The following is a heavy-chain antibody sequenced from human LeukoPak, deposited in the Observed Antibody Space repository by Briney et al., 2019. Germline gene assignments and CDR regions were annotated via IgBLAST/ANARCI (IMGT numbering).Heavy chain of an antibody. J-gene: IGHJ4*02. Sequence: SETLSLTCTVSGGSISSYYWSWLRQPPGEGPEWIGYITYSGGTNYNPSLRSRVTISVDASKNQFSLKMNFATAADTAVYYCARGAGWWSHWGQGTLVTVSS. CDR3: ARGAGWWSH. V-gene: IGHV4-59*13. D-gene: IGHD6-19*01. CDR2: ITYSGGT. CDR1: GGSISSYY.